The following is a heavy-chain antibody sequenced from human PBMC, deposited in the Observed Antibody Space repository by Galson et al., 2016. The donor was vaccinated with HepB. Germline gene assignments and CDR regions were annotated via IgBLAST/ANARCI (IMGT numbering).Heavy chain of an antibody. J-gene: IGHJ6*02. V-gene: IGHV1-18*04. D-gene: IGHD4-17*01. CDR1: GFTVSTNYG. CDR3: ARPSFTVSFELGYGMDV. Sequence: SCAASGFTVSTNYGISWVRQAPGQGLEWMGRIRTDNGKTKNAQKLQDRVTMTTDTSTSTAYMELRSLRSDDTAGYYCARPSFTVSFELGYGMDVWGQGTPVTVSS. CDR2: IRTDNGKT.